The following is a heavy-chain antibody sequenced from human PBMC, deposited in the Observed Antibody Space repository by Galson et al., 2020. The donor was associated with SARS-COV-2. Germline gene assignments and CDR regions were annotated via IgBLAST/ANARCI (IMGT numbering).Heavy chain of an antibody. D-gene: IGHD3-3*01. CDR3: AKISGFYTNAFDV. Sequence: GGSLRLSCAASGFIFSKYWMHWVRQAPGKGLEWVSRISSDGSNTIYADSVKGRFTISRDNAKNTLYLQMNSLRADDTAIYHCAKISGFYTNAFDVWGPGTMVTVSS. CDR1: GFIFSKYW. CDR2: ISSDGSNT. J-gene: IGHJ3*01. V-gene: IGHV3-74*01.